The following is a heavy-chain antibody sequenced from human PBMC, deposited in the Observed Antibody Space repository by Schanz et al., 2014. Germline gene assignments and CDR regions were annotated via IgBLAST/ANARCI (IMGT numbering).Heavy chain of an antibody. Sequence: QVQLVQSGAEVKKPGASVKLSCKASIYIFTNYYIHCVRQAPGQGLEWMGLINPYDDTIDYAKKFQGRFTMTRDTSTTTVYMELSSLRSDDTAMYYCVTEKRMESGTWAKAFDIGGRGTWVTVSS. CDR1: IYIFTNYY. CDR2: INPYDDTI. V-gene: IGHV1-46*01. CDR3: VTEKRMESGTWAKAFDI. J-gene: IGHJ3*02. D-gene: IGHD3-3*01.